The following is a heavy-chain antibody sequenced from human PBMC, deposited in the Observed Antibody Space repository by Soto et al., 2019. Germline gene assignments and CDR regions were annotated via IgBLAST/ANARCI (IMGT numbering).Heavy chain of an antibody. J-gene: IGHJ6*02. CDR3: AREVQRGYNYGSTGYQFGLDV. Sequence: QVQLVQSGAEVKRPGSSVKVSCKASGVTFSSYTISWVRQAPGQGLEWMGRIIPILGLTNYAQKFQGRVTITADKSTSTAYVELSSLRSEDTAVYYCAREVQRGYNYGSTGYQFGLDVWGQGTTVTVSS. D-gene: IGHD5-18*01. CDR1: GVTFSSYT. CDR2: IIPILGLT. V-gene: IGHV1-69*08.